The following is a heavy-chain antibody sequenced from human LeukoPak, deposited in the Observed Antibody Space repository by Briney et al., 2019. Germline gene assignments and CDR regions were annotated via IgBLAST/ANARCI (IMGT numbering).Heavy chain of an antibody. V-gene: IGHV4-39*07. CDR3: ARDPSNGYSSSSYYAFDI. D-gene: IGHD6-13*01. CDR1: GGSISSSSYY. J-gene: IGHJ3*02. Sequence: SETLSLTCTVSGGSISSSSYYWGWIRQPPGKGLEWIGSIYYSGSTYYTPSLKSRVTISVDTSKNQFSLKLSSVTAADTAVYYCARDPSNGYSSSSYYAFDIWGQGTMVTVSS. CDR2: IYYSGST.